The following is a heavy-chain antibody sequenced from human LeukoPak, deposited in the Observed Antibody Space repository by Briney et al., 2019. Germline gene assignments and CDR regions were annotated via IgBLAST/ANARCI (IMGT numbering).Heavy chain of an antibody. J-gene: IGHJ5*02. V-gene: IGHV4-34*01. CDR1: GGSFSGYY. D-gene: IGHD4-23*01. CDR3: ARDGGWFDP. CDR2: INHSGST. Sequence: PSETLSLTCAVYGGSFSGYYWSWIRQPPGKGLEWIGEINHSGSTNYNPSLKSRVTISVDTPKNQFSLKLSSVTAADTAVYYCARDGGWFDPWGQGTLVTVSS.